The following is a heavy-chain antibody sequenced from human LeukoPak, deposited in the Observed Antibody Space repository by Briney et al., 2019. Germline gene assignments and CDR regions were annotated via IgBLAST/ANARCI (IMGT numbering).Heavy chain of an antibody. CDR2: INWNSGTI. D-gene: IGHD2-15*01. V-gene: IGHV3-9*03. CDR1: GFIFDDYA. CDR3: ARDRFRYCSGAYCSHFEF. Sequence: GGSLRLSCAASGFIFDDYAMHWVRQAPGKGLEWVSGINWNSGTIGYADSVKGRFTISRDSAKNSLYLQMNSLRADDMAFYYCARDRFRYCSGAYCSHFEFWGQGTLVSVSS. J-gene: IGHJ4*02.